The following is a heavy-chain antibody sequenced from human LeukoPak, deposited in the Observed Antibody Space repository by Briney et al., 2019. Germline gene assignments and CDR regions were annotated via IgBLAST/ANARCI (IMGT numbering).Heavy chain of an antibody. CDR3: ARSTIGYSSSWYFDY. CDR1: GGSISSGGYY. V-gene: IGHV4-30-2*01. Sequence: SQTLSLTCTVSGGSISSGGYYWSWIRQPPGKGLEWIGYIYHSGSTYYNPSLKSRVTISVDRSKNQFSLKLSSVTAADTAVHYCARSTIGYSSSWYFDYWGQGTLVTVSS. D-gene: IGHD6-13*01. J-gene: IGHJ4*02. CDR2: IYHSGST.